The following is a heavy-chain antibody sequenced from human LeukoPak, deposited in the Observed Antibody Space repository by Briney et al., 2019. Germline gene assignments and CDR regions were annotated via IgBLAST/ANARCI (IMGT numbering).Heavy chain of an antibody. Sequence: GGSLRLSCAASGFTFSSYGMHWVRQAPGKGLEWVAFIRYDGSNKYYADSVKGRFTISRDNSKNTLYLQMNSLRAEDTAVYYCAKDRMVATVLHYWGQGTLVTVSS. J-gene: IGHJ4*02. CDR2: IRYDGSNK. D-gene: IGHD5-12*01. CDR3: AKDRMVATVLHY. V-gene: IGHV3-30*02. CDR1: GFTFSSYG.